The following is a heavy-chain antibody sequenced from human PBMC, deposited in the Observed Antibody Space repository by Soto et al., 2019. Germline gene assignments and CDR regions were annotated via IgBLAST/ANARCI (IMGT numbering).Heavy chain of an antibody. CDR3: ARQVIAAAGLGGYYYYMEV. V-gene: IGHV1-2*04. J-gene: IGHJ6*03. CDR1: GYTLTGYY. CDR2: INPNSGGT. Sequence: SFKASGYTLTGYYMHWVRPATEQKLEWMGWINPNSGGTNYAQKFQGWVTMTRDTSISTAYMELSRLRSDDTAVYYCARQVIAAAGLGGYYYYMEVWGNGTTVTVSS. D-gene: IGHD6-13*01.